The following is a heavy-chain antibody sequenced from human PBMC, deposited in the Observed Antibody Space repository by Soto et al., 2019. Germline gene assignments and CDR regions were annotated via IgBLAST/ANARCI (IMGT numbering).Heavy chain of an antibody. J-gene: IGHJ4*02. CDR1: GGSISSGDYY. CDR2: IYYSGST. CDR3: ARAGTYYYDSSGYYFDY. V-gene: IGHV4-30-4*01. D-gene: IGHD3-22*01. Sequence: SETLSLTCTVSGGSISSGDYYGSWIRQPPGKGLEWIGYIYYSGSTYYNPSLKSRVTISVDTSKNQFSLKLSSVTAADTAVYYCARAGTYYYDSSGYYFDYWGQGTLVTVSS.